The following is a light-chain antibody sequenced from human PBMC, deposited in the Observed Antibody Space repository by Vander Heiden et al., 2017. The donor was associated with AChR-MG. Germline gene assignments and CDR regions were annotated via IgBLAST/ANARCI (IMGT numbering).Light chain of an antibody. V-gene: IGLV1-51*01. CDR1: LSKLGYSY. CDR3: GTWDDSLSAFV. CDR2: DND. J-gene: IGLJ1*01. Sequence: PGQKVAISCAGRLSKLGYSYVSWYQRLPGPAPKLLIYDNDQRPSGIPDRFSGSKSGPSATLGITGLQTGDEAEYFCGTWDDSLSAFVFGTGTKVTVL.